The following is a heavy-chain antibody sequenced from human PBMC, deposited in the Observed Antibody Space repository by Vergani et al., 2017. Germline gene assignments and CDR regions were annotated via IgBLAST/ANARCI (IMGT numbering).Heavy chain of an antibody. D-gene: IGHD5-24*01. CDR2: IKSDGSIT. V-gene: IGHV3-74*03. J-gene: IGHJ4*02. CDR1: GFSFNSYW. Sequence: DVHLAESGGGFFQPGGSLRLSCSASGFSFNSYWMHWVRQVPGKGLLWVSRIKSDGSITAYADSVKGRFTISRDNAQNTLYLQMNSLRVEDTAVYYCGRGSDNYNWGQGTLVTVSS. CDR3: GRGSDNYN.